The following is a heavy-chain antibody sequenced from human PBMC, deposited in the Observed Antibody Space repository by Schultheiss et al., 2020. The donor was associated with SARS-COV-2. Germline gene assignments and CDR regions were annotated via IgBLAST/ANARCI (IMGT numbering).Heavy chain of an antibody. CDR3: AKASDDFWSGSRRFDP. J-gene: IGHJ5*02. CDR2: IWYDGSNK. Sequence: GGSLRLSCAASGFTFSSYGMHWVRQAPGKGLEWVAVIWYDGSNKYYADSVKGRFTISRDNAKNSLYLQMNSLRAEDTAVYYCAKASDDFWSGSRRFDPWGQGTLVTVSS. V-gene: IGHV3-33*03. D-gene: IGHD3-3*01. CDR1: GFTFSSYG.